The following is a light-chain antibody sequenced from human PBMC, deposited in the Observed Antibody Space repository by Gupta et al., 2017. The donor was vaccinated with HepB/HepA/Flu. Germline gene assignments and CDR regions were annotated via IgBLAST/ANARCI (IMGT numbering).Light chain of an antibody. CDR1: NIGSKS. CDR3: QVWDSSVV. Sequence: VLTQPPSVSVAPGKTARSTCGGNNIGSKSVHWYQQTPGQAPVLVIYYDSDRPSGIPERFSGSNSGNTATLTISRVEAGDEADYYCQVWDSSVVFGGGTKLTVL. CDR2: YDS. V-gene: IGLV3-21*04. J-gene: IGLJ2*01.